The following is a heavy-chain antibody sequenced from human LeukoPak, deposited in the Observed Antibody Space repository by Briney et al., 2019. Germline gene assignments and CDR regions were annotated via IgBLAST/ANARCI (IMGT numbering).Heavy chain of an antibody. CDR3: ARDNNGDYYDYNWYDP. V-gene: IGHV4-4*02. J-gene: IGHJ5*02. CDR2: IYHSGST. D-gene: IGHD3-22*01. Sequence: SETLSLTCAVSGGSISSSNWWSWVRQPPGKGLEWVGEIYHSGSTNYNPSLKSRVTISVDKSKNQFSLKLSSVTAADTAVYYCARDNNGDYYDYNWYDPWVQGTLVTVSS. CDR1: GGSISSSNW.